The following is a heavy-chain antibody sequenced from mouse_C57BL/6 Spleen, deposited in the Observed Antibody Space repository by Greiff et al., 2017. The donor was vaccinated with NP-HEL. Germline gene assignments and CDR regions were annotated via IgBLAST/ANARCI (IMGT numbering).Heavy chain of an antibody. J-gene: IGHJ3*01. D-gene: IGHD1-1*01. V-gene: IGHV7-3*01. CDR2: IRNKANGYTT. Sequence: DVKLVESGGGLVQPGGSLGLSCAASGFTFTDYYMSWVRQPPGKALEWLGFIRNKANGYTTEYSASVKGRFTISRDNSQSILYLQMNALRAEDSATYYCARIYYYGSSFWFAYWGQGTLVTVSA. CDR1: GFTFTDYY. CDR3: ARIYYYGSSFWFAY.